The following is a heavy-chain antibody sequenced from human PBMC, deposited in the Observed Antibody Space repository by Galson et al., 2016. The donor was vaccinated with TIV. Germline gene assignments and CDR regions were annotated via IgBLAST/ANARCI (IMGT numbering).Heavy chain of an antibody. V-gene: IGHV1-2*06. Sequence: SLKVSCKASGYTFRDYSITWVRQAPGQGLEWIGRINPNSAGTNYAQYFQGRFTMTRDTSISTAYMELSRLRSDDTAVYFCARERGYDDTGPYDYYSMDVWGKGTTVTVSS. CDR3: ARERGYDDTGPYDYYSMDV. J-gene: IGHJ6*03. CDR2: INPNSAGT. D-gene: IGHD2-15*01. CDR1: GYTFRDYS.